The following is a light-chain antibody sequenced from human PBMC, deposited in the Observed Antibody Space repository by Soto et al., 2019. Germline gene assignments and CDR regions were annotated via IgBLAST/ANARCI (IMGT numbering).Light chain of an antibody. V-gene: IGLV6-57*03. Sequence: NSMLTQTHSVSESPGKTITISCTRSSGSIASNFVQWYRQRPGSAPTIVIYEDNRRPSGVPGRFSGSIDTSSNSASLTISGLTAEDEGDYYCQSSESDTHVVVGGGTKLTVL. J-gene: IGLJ2*01. CDR3: QSSESDTHVV. CDR1: SGSIASNF. CDR2: EDN.